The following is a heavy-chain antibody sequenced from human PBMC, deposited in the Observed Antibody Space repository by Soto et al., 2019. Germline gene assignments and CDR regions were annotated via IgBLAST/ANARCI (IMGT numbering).Heavy chain of an antibody. CDR3: AKGYCSTTSCSFDY. Sequence: GGSLRLSCAASGFTFSNFAMNWVRQAPGRGLEWVSVISGSGGSTYYADSVKGRFTISRDNSKNTLYPQMNSLRAEDTAVYYCAKGYCSTTSCSFDYWGQGTLVTVSS. CDR1: GFTFSNFA. J-gene: IGHJ4*02. V-gene: IGHV3-23*01. CDR2: ISGSGGST. D-gene: IGHD2-2*01.